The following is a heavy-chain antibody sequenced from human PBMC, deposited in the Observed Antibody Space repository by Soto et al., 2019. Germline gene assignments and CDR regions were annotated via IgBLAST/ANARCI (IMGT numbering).Heavy chain of an antibody. V-gene: IGHV3-33*01. CDR2: IWYDGSNQ. Sequence: PGGSLRLSCTASGFTFSNYAMHWVRQAPDQGLEWVAIIWYDGSNQFYADSVKGRFTISRDNSKNTLYLEMNSLRVEDTALYYCAGNYGGNFYSDYWGQGTLVTVSS. CDR3: AGNYGGNFYSDY. CDR1: GFTFSNYA. J-gene: IGHJ4*02. D-gene: IGHD4-17*01.